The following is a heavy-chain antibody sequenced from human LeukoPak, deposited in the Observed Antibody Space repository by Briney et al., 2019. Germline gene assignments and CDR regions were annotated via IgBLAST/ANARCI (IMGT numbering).Heavy chain of an antibody. V-gene: IGHV1-69*13. J-gene: IGHJ2*01. Sequence: SVKVSCKASGGTFSSYAISWVRQAPGQGLEWMGGIIPIFGTANYAQKFQGRVTITADESTSTAYMELSSLRSEDTAVYYCAKNPGYSSSWPLGYFDLWGRGTLVTVSS. D-gene: IGHD6-13*01. CDR2: IIPIFGTA. CDR1: GGTFSSYA. CDR3: AKNPGYSSSWPLGYFDL.